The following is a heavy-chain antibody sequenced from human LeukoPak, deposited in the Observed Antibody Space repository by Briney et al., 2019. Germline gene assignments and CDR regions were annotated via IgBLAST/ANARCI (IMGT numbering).Heavy chain of an antibody. Sequence: SETLSLTCAVSGGSISSSNWWSWVRQPPGKGLEWIGEINHSGSTNYNPSLKSRVTISVDTSKNQFSLKLSSVTAADTAVYYCARESAAHSDCWGQGTLVTVSS. CDR1: GGSISSSNW. V-gene: IGHV4-4*02. D-gene: IGHD6-13*01. CDR3: ARESAAHSDC. J-gene: IGHJ4*02. CDR2: INHSGST.